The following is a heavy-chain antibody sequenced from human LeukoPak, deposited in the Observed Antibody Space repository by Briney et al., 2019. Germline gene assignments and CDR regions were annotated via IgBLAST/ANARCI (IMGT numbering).Heavy chain of an antibody. Sequence: GGSLPLSCAAYGLTFSKHAMTWVRQPPGEGLEWVSSISGFGSNITYANSVTGRFTISTDHSTHPLHVEMNSLRGEDTAIYYCATNRNGYYYWGQGTLVTVSS. V-gene: IGHV3-23*01. J-gene: IGHJ4*02. CDR2: ISGFGSNI. D-gene: IGHD5-24*01. CDR3: ATNRNGYYY. CDR1: GLTFSKHA.